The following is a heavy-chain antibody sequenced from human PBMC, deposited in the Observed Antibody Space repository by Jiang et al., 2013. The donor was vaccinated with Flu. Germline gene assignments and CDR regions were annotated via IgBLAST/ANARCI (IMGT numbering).Heavy chain of an antibody. J-gene: IGHJ5*02. CDR2: TYYRSKWYN. CDR3: ARDRIAAAINWFDP. CDR1: SSNSAA. V-gene: IGHV6-1*01. Sequence: SSNSAAWNWIRQSPSRGLEWLGRTYYRSKWYNDYAVSVKSRITINPDTSKNQFSLQLNSVTPEDTAVYYCARDRIAAAINWFDPWGQGTLVTVSS. D-gene: IGHD6-13*01.